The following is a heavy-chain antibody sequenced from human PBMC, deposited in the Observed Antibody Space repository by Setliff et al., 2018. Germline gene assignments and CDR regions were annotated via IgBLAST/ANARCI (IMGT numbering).Heavy chain of an antibody. D-gene: IGHD3-3*01. CDR3: ARMSGFLYIDV. J-gene: IGHJ6*03. Sequence: SETLSLTCTVSGGSISNTYYYWSWIRQPAGQGLEWIGQIYTSWSTDYNPSLKSRVTISVDTSKNQFSLKLSSVTAADTAVYYCARMSGFLYIDVWGKGTTVTVSS. CDR1: GGSISNTYYY. V-gene: IGHV4-61*09. CDR2: IYTSWST.